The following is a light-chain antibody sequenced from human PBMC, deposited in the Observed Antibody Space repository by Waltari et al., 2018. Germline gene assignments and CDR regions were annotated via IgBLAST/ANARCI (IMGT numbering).Light chain of an antibody. V-gene: IGKV3-20*01. CDR3: QHYVRLPVT. CDR2: GAS. J-gene: IGKJ1*01. CDR1: QCVGRS. Sequence: EIVLTQSPGTLSLSPGERATLSCWASQCVGRSLALSQQKRGQAPRLLIYGASTRATAVPDMFSGSGSGTDFSLTISRLEPEDFAVYYCQHYVRLPVTFGQGTKVEI.